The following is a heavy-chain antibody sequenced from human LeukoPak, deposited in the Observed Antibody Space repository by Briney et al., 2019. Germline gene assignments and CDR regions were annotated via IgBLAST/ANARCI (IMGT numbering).Heavy chain of an antibody. CDR1: VFTFSSYA. D-gene: IGHD3-9*01. Sequence: GGSLRLSCAASVFTFSSYAMSWVRQAPGKGLEWVSAISGSGGSTYYADSVKGRFTISRDNSKNTLYLQMNSLRAEDTAVYYCAKLFGHYDILTGYYTSFDYWGQGTLVTVSS. J-gene: IGHJ4*02. V-gene: IGHV3-23*01. CDR3: AKLFGHYDILTGYYTSFDY. CDR2: ISGSGGST.